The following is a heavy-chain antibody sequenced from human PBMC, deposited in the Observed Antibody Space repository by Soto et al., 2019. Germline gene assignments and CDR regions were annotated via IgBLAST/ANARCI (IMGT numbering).Heavy chain of an antibody. CDR2: IISIFGTA. CDR3: AAGGIDYYGSGSYAYYFDY. V-gene: IGHV1-69*01. Sequence: QVQLVQSGAEVKKPGSSVKVSCKASGGTFSSYAISWVRQAPGQGLEWMGGIISIFGTANYAQKFQGRVTITADESTSTAYMELSSLRSEDTAVYYCAAGGIDYYGSGSYAYYFDYWGQGTLVTVSS. J-gene: IGHJ4*02. D-gene: IGHD3-10*01. CDR1: GGTFSSYA.